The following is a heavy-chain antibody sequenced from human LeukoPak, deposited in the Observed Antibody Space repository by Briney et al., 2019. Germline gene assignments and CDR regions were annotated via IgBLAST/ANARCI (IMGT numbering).Heavy chain of an antibody. J-gene: IGHJ3*02. V-gene: IGHV2-5*01. CDR3: VHRGFCSGGSCYSSGAFDI. CDR2: IYWNDYK. D-gene: IGHD2-15*01. CDR1: GFSLSTSGVG. Sequence: SGPTLVEPTQTLTLTCTFSGFSLSTSGVGVGWIRQPPGKALGWLALIYWNDYKPYSPSLKSRLTITKDTSKNQVVLTMIKMDPVDTATYYCVHRGFCSGGSCYSSGAFDIWGQGTMVTVSS.